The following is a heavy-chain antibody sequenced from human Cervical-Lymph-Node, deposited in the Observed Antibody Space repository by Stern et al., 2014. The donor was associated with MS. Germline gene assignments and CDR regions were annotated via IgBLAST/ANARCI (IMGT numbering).Heavy chain of an antibody. V-gene: IGHV1-69*01. Sequence: MQLVESGAEVKKPGYSMKVSCKASGGTFSNIEISWVRQAPGQGPEWVGGISPLFGTTNYVQKVQGRVTITADESTSTVKMELSSLRSEDTAVYYCVRDQGGIADSWGQGTLVTVSS. CDR1: GGTFSNIE. CDR3: VRDQGGIADS. J-gene: IGHJ5*01. CDR2: ISPLFGTT. D-gene: IGHD6-13*01.